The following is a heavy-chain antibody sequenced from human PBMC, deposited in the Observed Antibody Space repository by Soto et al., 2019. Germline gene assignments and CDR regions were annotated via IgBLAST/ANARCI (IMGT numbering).Heavy chain of an antibody. V-gene: IGHV1-2*02. CDR1: GYTFTGYY. D-gene: IGHD6-13*01. Sequence: ASVKVSCKASGYTFTGYYMHWVRQAPGQGLEWMGWINPNSGGTNYAQKFQGRVTMTRDTSISTAYMELSRLRSDDTAVYYCAREWVEQQVNDYWGQGTLVTVSS. CDR3: AREWVEQQVNDY. CDR2: INPNSGGT. J-gene: IGHJ4*02.